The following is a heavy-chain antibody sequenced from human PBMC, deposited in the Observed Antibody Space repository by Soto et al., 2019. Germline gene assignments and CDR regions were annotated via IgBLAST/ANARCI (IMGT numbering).Heavy chain of an antibody. J-gene: IGHJ3*02. CDR2: TYYSGRT. D-gene: IGHD6-13*01. CDR1: GGSISSGGYY. CDR3: AIDDRGWRDGSSWYGVAFDI. Sequence: QVQLQESGPGLVKPSQTLSLTCTVSGGSISSGGYYWSWIRQHPGKGLEWIGYTYYSGRTYYNPSRNSRVTISLDTSKSHSSLKLSFLTAADTAVYYCAIDDRGWRDGSSWYGVAFDIWGQGTMVTVAS. V-gene: IGHV4-31*03.